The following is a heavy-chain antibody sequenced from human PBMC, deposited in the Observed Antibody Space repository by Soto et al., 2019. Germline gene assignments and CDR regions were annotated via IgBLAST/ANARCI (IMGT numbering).Heavy chain of an antibody. D-gene: IGHD6-13*01. CDR3: AKDQAGSSSQTYFFDY. V-gene: IGHV3-30*04. Sequence: LRLSCAASGFTFSSYAMHWVRQAPGKGLEWVAFISYDGRNEFYADSVKGRFTISRDNSKNTLYLQMNSLRTEDTAVYHCAKDQAGSSSQTYFFDYWGQGSLVTVSS. J-gene: IGHJ4*02. CDR1: GFTFSSYA. CDR2: ISYDGRNE.